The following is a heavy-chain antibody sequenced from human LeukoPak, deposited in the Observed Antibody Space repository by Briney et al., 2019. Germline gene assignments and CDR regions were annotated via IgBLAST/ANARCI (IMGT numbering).Heavy chain of an antibody. D-gene: IGHD3-22*01. CDR1: GFTFSHYA. CDR3: AKDRNYDSSGYDY. V-gene: IGHV3-23*01. CDR2: IIPSGGST. J-gene: IGHJ4*02. Sequence: GGSLRLSCAASGFTFSHYAMSWVRQAPGKGPEWVSAIIPSGGSTYYADSVKGRFTISRDNSKNTLYLQMNSLRAEDTAVYYCAKDRNYDSSGYDYWGQGTLVTVSS.